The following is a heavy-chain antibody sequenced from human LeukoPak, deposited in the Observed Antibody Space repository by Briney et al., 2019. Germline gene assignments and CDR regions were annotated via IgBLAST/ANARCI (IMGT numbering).Heavy chain of an antibody. CDR1: GGSISSSSYY. D-gene: IGHD2-2*01. CDR2: IYYSGST. Sequence: PSETLSLTCTVSGGSISSSSYYWGWIRQPPGKGLEWIGSIYYSGSTYYNPSLKSRVTISVDTSKNQFSLKLSSVTAADTAVYYCANHWARVCSSTSCSDAFDIWGQGTMVTVSS. CDR3: ANHWARVCSSTSCSDAFDI. J-gene: IGHJ3*02. V-gene: IGHV4-39*01.